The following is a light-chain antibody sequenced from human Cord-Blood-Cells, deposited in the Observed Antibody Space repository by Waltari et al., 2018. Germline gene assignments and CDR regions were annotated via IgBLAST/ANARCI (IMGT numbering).Light chain of an antibody. CDR1: SSDVRSYNL. J-gene: IGLJ1*01. CDR3: CSYAGSSTPYV. V-gene: IGLV2-23*02. CDR2: EVS. Sequence: QSALTQPASVSGSPGQSITISCTGTSSDVRSYNLVSWYQQHPGKAPKLMIYEVSKRPSGVSNRFSGSKSGNTASLTISGLQAEDEADYYCCSYAGSSTPYVFGTGTKVTVL.